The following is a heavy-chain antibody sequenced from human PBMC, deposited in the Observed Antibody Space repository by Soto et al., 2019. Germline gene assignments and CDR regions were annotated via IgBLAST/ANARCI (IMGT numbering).Heavy chain of an antibody. CDR2: IWYDGSNK. Sequence: QVQLVESGGGVVQPGRSLRLSCAASGFTFSSYGMHWVRQAPGKGLEWVAVIWYDGSNKYYADSVKGRFTISRDNSKNTLYLQMNSLRAEDTAVYYCARDLRVATIIYLLGYWGQGTLVTVSS. CDR1: GFTFSSYG. V-gene: IGHV3-33*01. CDR3: ARDLRVATIIYLLGY. D-gene: IGHD5-12*01. J-gene: IGHJ4*02.